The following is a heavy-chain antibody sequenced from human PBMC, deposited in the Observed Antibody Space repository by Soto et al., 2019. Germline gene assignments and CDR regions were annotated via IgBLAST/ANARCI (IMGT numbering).Heavy chain of an antibody. CDR1: GGSIISSNYD. CDR3: AGLGRQLVRDDY. J-gene: IGHJ4*02. CDR2: IYYTGST. Sequence: SETLSLTCIVAGGSIISSNYDWGWIRQPPGKGLEWIGNIYYTGSTWYNPSLKSRVTMSIDTSKNQFSLRLSSVTAADTAVYYCAGLGRQLVRDDYWGQGTLVTVSS. V-gene: IGHV4-39*01. D-gene: IGHD6-13*01.